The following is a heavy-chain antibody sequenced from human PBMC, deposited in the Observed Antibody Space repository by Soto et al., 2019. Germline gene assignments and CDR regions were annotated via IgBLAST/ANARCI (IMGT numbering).Heavy chain of an antibody. CDR1: GYTFTSYA. CDR3: ARLIFHYYGTGTTVY. Sequence: ASVKVSWKASGYTFTSYAMRWVRQAPGQRLEWMGWINAGNGNTKYSQKFQGRVTITRDTSASTAYMELSSLRSEDTAVYYCARLIFHYYGTGTTVYWGQGTLVTVSS. D-gene: IGHD3-10*01. V-gene: IGHV1-3*01. CDR2: INAGNGNT. J-gene: IGHJ4*02.